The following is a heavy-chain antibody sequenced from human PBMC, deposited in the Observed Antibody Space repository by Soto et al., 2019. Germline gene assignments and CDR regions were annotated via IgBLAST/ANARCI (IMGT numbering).Heavy chain of an antibody. CDR1: KFTFRKYT. J-gene: IGHJ4*02. D-gene: IGHD4-17*01. CDR2: ISSSSMYI. Sequence: EVQLVESGGGLVQPGGSLRRSCETSKFTFRKYTMNWVRQAPGKGLGWVSSISSSSMYIYYAESVKGRFTISRHNYKNSLYLQMESLRAEDTAVYFCASQWGTVTPPGFDHWGQGPLVTVSS. V-gene: IGHV3-21*02. CDR3: ASQWGTVTPPGFDH.